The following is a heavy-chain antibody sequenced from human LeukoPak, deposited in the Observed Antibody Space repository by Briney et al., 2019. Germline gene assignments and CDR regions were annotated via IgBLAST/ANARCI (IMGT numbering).Heavy chain of an antibody. Sequence: GGSLRLSCAASGFTFSSYAMHWVRQAPGKGLEYVSAISSNGGSTYYANSVKGRFTISRDNSKNTLYLQMGSLRAEDMAVYYCARAYYDYGDYGLDYWGQGTLVTVSS. CDR1: GFTFSSYA. D-gene: IGHD4-17*01. J-gene: IGHJ4*02. CDR2: ISSNGGST. CDR3: ARAYYDYGDYGLDY. V-gene: IGHV3-64*01.